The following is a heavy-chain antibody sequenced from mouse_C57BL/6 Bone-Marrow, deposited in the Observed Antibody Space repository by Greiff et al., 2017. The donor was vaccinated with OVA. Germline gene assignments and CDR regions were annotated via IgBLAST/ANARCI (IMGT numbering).Heavy chain of an antibody. CDR2: IPPNSGST. D-gene: IGHD2-5*01. CDR3: ARRYYSNKDY. Sequence: QVQLQQPGAELVKPGASVKLSCKASGYTFTSYWMHWVKQRPGQGLEWIGMIPPNSGSTNYNEKFKSKATVTVDKSSSTAYMQLSSLTSEDSAVYYCARRYYSNKDYWGQGTTLTVSS. CDR1: GYTFTSYW. J-gene: IGHJ4*01. V-gene: IGHV1-64*01.